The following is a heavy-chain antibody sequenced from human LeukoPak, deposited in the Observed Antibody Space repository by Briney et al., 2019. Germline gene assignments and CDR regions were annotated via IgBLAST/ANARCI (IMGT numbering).Heavy chain of an antibody. D-gene: IGHD3-9*01. Sequence: PSETLSLTCTVSGGSISSGSYYWGWIRQPPGKGLEWIGSIYYRGSTYYNPSLKSRVTISVDTSSNQFSLKLSSVTAADMAVYYCARHGAMTGNFQHWGQGTLVTVSS. CDR2: IYYRGST. CDR3: ARHGAMTGNFQH. J-gene: IGHJ1*01. CDR1: GGSISSGSYY. V-gene: IGHV4-39*01.